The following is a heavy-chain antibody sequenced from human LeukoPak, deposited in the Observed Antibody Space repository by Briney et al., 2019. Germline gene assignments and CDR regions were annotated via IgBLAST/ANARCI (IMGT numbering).Heavy chain of an antibody. Sequence: PGGSLRLSCTASGFTFGDHAMSWVRQAPGKGLEWVGFIRSKAYGGTTEYAASVKGGFIISRDDSKSIAYLQMNSLKTEDTAVYYCTRGPIQVWLYYGMDVWGQGTTVIVSS. D-gene: IGHD5-18*01. V-gene: IGHV3-49*04. CDR1: GFTFGDHA. J-gene: IGHJ6*02. CDR3: TRGPIQVWLYYGMDV. CDR2: IRSKAYGGTT.